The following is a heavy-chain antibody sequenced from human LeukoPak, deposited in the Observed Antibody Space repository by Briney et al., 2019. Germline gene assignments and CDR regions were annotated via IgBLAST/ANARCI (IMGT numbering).Heavy chain of an antibody. D-gene: IGHD6-19*01. V-gene: IGHV3-21*01. CDR3: TRVFSSGWSTGSDY. CDR1: GFTFSSYS. Sequence: GGSLRLSCAASGFTFSSYSMNWVRQAPGKGLEWVSSISSSSYIYYADSVKGRFTISRDNAKNSLYLQMNSLRAEDTAVYYCTRVFSSGWSTGSDYWGQGTLVTVSS. CDR2: ISSSSYI. J-gene: IGHJ4*02.